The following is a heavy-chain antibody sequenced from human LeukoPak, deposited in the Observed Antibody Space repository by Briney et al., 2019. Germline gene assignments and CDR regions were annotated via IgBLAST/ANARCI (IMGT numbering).Heavy chain of an antibody. CDR3: ATSIAVAALWFDP. V-gene: IGHV1-24*01. Sequence: GASVKVSCKASGGTFSSYAISWVRQAPGKGLEWMGGFDPEDGETIYAQKFQGRVTMTEDTSTDTAYMELSSLRSEDTAVYYCATSIAVAALWFDPWGQGTLVTVSS. CDR1: GGTFSSYA. D-gene: IGHD6-19*01. J-gene: IGHJ5*02. CDR2: FDPEDGET.